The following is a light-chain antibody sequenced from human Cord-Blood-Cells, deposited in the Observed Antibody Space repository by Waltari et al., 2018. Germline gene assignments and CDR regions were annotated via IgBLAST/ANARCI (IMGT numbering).Light chain of an antibody. J-gene: IGLJ3*02. Sequence: QSALTQPASVSGSPGQSIPISCTGTSSDVGSYNLVSWYQQHPGQAPKLMIYEGSKRPSGVSNRFSASKSGNTASLTISGLQAEGEADYYCCSYAGSSTWVFGGGTKLTVL. CDR1: SSDVGSYNL. CDR2: EGS. CDR3: CSYAGSSTWV. V-gene: IGLV2-23*01.